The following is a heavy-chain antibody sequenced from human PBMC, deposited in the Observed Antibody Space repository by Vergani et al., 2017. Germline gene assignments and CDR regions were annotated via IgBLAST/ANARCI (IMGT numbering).Heavy chain of an antibody. V-gene: IGHV4-39*07. J-gene: IGHJ6*02. CDR2: INHSGST. CDR1: GGSISSSSYY. D-gene: IGHD6-19*01. Sequence: QLQLQESGPGLVKPSETLSLTCTVSGGSISSSSYYWGWIRQPPGKGLEWIGEINHSGSTNYNPSLKSRVTISVDTSKNQFSLKLSSVTAADTAVYYCARVVGSGWNYYYYGMDVWGQGTTVTVSS. CDR3: ARVVGSGWNYYYYGMDV.